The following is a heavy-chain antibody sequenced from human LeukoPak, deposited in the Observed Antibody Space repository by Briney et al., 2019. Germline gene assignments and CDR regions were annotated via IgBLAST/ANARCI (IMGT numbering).Heavy chain of an antibody. CDR2: INHSGST. D-gene: IGHD5-12*01. CDR1: GGSFSGYY. CDR3: ARDPSGYDYYFDY. Sequence: SETLSLTCAVYGGSFSGYYWSWIRQPPGKGLEWIGEINHSGSTNYNPSLKSRVTISVDTSKNQFSLKLSSVTPADTAVYYCARDPSGYDYYFDYWGQGTLVTVSS. J-gene: IGHJ4*02. V-gene: IGHV4-34*01.